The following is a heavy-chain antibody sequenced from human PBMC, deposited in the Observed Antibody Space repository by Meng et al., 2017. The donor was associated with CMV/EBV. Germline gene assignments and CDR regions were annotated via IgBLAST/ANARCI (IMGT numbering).Heavy chain of an antibody. V-gene: IGHV3-7*01. CDR2: ISPDGTLT. J-gene: IGHJ4*02. D-gene: IGHD6-6*01. CDR1: GFTFSNAW. Sequence: GESLKISCAASGFTFSNAWMSWVRQAPGKGLEWVAHISPDGTLTYYVDSVRGRFTISRDNTENSIYLHMSTLRAEDTAVYYCATTSGSSYWGQGAQVTVSS. CDR3: ATTSGSSY.